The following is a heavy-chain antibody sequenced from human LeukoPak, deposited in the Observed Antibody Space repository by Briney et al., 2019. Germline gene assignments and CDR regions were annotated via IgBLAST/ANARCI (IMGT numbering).Heavy chain of an antibody. CDR1: GDSISSNYYY. D-gene: IGHD2-21*01. J-gene: IGHJ4*02. Sequence: SETLSLTCTVSGDSISSNYYYWGWIRQPPGKGLEWIGSIDHIGTTYYNPSLKSRVLVSVDTSKNQFSLKLSSVTAADTAVYYCARAVRGHNFDYWGQGTLVTVSS. V-gene: IGHV4-39*07. CDR3: ARAVRGHNFDY. CDR2: IDHIGTT.